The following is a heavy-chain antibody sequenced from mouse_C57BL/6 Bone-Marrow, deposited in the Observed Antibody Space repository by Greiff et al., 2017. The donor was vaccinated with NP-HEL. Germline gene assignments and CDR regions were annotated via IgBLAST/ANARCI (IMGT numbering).Heavy chain of an antibody. CDR2: INPSNGGT. J-gene: IGHJ4*01. D-gene: IGHD1-1*01. CDR1: GYTFTSYW. CDR3: ASRGVVAPYAMDY. V-gene: IGHV1-53*01. Sequence: VQLQQPGTELVKPGASGYTFTSYWMHWVKQRPGQGLEWIGNINPSNGGTNYNEKFKSKATLTVDKSSSTAYMQLSSLTSEDSAVYYCASRGVVAPYAMDYWGQGTSVTVSS.